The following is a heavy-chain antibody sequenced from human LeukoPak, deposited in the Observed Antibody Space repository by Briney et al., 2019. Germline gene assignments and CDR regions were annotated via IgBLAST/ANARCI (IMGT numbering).Heavy chain of an antibody. J-gene: IGHJ4*02. Sequence: ASVKVSCKGSGYTFTSYGISWVRQAPGQGLEWMGWINAYNGNTNYAQKLQGRGTMTTDTSKGTAYMELRSLRSDDTAVYYCASDRDYYDSSGYPPADYWGQGTLVTVSS. CDR2: INAYNGNT. V-gene: IGHV1-18*01. CDR3: ASDRDYYDSSGYPPADY. CDR1: GYTFTSYG. D-gene: IGHD3-22*01.